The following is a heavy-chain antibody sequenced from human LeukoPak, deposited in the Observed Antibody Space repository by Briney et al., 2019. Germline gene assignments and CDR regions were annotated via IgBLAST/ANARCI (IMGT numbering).Heavy chain of an antibody. CDR3: ARDRGGDDPIDY. D-gene: IGHD2-21*02. CDR1: GFSFSRYG. V-gene: IGHV3-33*01. Sequence: PGGALRVSCAASGFSFSRYGRHWVCQAPGRGLEWVAVIWDNGNNKDYADSVLGRFTISRDNSKNMLYLQMNSLRADDTAVYYCARDRGGDDPIDYWGQGTLVTVSS. CDR2: IWDNGNNK. J-gene: IGHJ4*02.